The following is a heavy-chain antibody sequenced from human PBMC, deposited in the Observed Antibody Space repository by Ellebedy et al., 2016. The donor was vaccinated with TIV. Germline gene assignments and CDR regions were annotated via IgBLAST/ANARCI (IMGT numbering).Heavy chain of an antibody. V-gene: IGHV4-28*01. CDR3: ARYFISSRYFDY. Sequence: MPSETLSLTCAISGSSISSGNWWGWIRQPPGKGLEWIGYINFSGTTFYNPSLKSRVTMSVDTSKNQFSLKLTSVTAVDTAVYYCARYFISSRYFDYWGQGTLVTVAS. J-gene: IGHJ4*02. CDR1: GSSISSGNW. CDR2: INFSGTT. D-gene: IGHD6-6*01.